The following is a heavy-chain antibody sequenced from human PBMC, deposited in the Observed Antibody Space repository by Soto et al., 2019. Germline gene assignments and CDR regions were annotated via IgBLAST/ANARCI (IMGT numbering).Heavy chain of an antibody. D-gene: IGHD3-22*01. J-gene: IGHJ4*02. CDR2: IIPIFGTA. CDR3: ATQWGREYYYDSSGLR. CDR1: GGTFSSYA. V-gene: IGHV1-69*01. Sequence: QVQLVQSGAEVKKPGSSVKVSCKASGGTFSSYAISWVRQAPGQGLEWMGGIIPIFGTANYAQKFQGRVTITADASTSTAYMELSSLRSEDTAVYYCATQWGREYYYDSSGLRWGQGTLVTVSS.